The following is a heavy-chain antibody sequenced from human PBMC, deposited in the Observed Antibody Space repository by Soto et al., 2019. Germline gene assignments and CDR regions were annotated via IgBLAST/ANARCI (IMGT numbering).Heavy chain of an antibody. CDR1: GYTXSSYG. D-gene: IGHD3-10*01. CDR2: SSAYNCNT. Sequence: SXKVSCKASGYTXSSYGIRWVRQAPGQGLEWMGWSSAYNCNTNYAQKLQGRVTMTTDTSTSTAYMELRSLRSDDTAVYYCARDGSGSYYKLVDYWGQGTLGTVS. V-gene: IGHV1-18*01. CDR3: ARDGSGSYYKLVDY. J-gene: IGHJ4*02.